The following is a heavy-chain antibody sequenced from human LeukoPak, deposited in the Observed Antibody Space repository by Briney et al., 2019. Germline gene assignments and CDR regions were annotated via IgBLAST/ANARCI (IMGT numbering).Heavy chain of an antibody. D-gene: IGHD6-13*01. Sequence: PGGSLRLSCAASGFTFSSYAMSWVRQAPGKGLEWVSAISGSGGSTYYADSVKGRFTISRDNSKNTLYLQTNSLRAEDTAVYYCAKWRAAAGTARLYYYYYGMDVWGQGTTVIVSS. CDR2: ISGSGGST. CDR3: AKWRAAAGTARLYYYYYGMDV. CDR1: GFTFSSYA. J-gene: IGHJ6*02. V-gene: IGHV3-23*01.